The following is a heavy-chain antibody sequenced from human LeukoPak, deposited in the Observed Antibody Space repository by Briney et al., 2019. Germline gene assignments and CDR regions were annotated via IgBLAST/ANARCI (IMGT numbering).Heavy chain of an antibody. CDR1: GFTVSSNY. D-gene: IGHD3-22*01. V-gene: IGHV3-66*02. CDR3: ARDRDYDRGDSAFDI. CDR2: IYSGGST. J-gene: IGHJ3*02. Sequence: PGGSLRLSCAASGFTVSSNYMSWVRQAPGKGLEWVSVIYSGGSTDYADSVKGRFTISRDSSKNTLYLQMNSLRAEDTAVYYCARDRDYDRGDSAFDIWGQGTMVTVSS.